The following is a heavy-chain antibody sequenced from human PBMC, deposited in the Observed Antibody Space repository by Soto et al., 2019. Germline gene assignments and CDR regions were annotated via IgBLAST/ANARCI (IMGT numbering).Heavy chain of an antibody. J-gene: IGHJ6*03. Sequence: GGSLRLSCAASGFTFSSYSMNWVRQAPGKGLEWVSSISSSSSYIYYADSVKGRFTISRDNAKNSLYLQMNSLRAEDTAVYYCARDQLGGFGELRYYYYYYMDVWGKGTTVTVSS. CDR2: ISSSSSYI. CDR3: ARDQLGGFGELRYYYYYYMDV. V-gene: IGHV3-21*01. CDR1: GFTFSSYS. D-gene: IGHD3-10*01.